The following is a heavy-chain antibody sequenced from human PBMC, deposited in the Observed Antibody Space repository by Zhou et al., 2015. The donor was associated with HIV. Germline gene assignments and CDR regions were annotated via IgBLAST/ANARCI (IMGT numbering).Heavy chain of an antibody. V-gene: IGHV1-69*01. J-gene: IGHJ4*02. D-gene: IGHD2-15*01. CDR3: AREGSSGSSRPFDY. CDR2: IIPIFGTA. Sequence: QVQLVQSGAEVKKPGSSVKVSCKASGGTFSSYAISWVRQAPGQGLEWMGGIIPIFGTANYAQKFQGRVTITADESTSTAYMELSSLRSEDTAVYYCAREGSSGSSRPFDYWGQGTLVTVSS. CDR1: GGTFSSYA.